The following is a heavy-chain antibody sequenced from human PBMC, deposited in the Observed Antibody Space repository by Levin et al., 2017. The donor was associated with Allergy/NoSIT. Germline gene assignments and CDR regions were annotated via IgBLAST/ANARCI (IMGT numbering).Heavy chain of an antibody. CDR2: ISYDGSLK. D-gene: IGHD4-11*01. J-gene: IGHJ6*02. CDR3: ARETFYIDSTKYGIDVWGLATTAINYGMDV. V-gene: IGHV3-30*14. Sequence: GGSLRLSCVASGFTFSNYAIHWVRQAPGKGLEWVADISYDGSLKFYADSVKGRFSISRDNSKNTLYLQMNSLIPEDTAVYYCARETFYIDSTKYGIDVWGLATTAINYGMDVWGQGSTVTVSS. CDR1: GFTFSNYA.